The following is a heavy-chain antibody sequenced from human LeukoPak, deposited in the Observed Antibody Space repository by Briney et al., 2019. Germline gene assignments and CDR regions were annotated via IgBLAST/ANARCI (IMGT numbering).Heavy chain of an antibody. CDR2: ISSSGSTM. CDR3: ARDPGSGYEEHFDY. CDR1: GFIFSDYY. V-gene: IGHV3-11*01. Sequence: GGSLRLSCAASGFIFSDYYMSWIRQAPGKGLEWVSYISSSGSTMYYTDSVKGRFTISRDNAKDSLYLQMNSLGAEDTAVYYCARDPGSGYEEHFDYWGQGTLVTVSS. J-gene: IGHJ4*02. D-gene: IGHD5-12*01.